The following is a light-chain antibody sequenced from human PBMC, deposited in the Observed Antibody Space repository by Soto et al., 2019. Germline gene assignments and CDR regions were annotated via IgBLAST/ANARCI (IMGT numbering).Light chain of an antibody. CDR1: QTVVSPY. V-gene: IGKV3-20*01. CDR2: GIS. Sequence: EIVLTQSPGILSLSPVERATLSFRASQTVVSPYLAWYQQKPGQTPRLLIYGISTRAAGIADRFSGSGSGTDFTLTISRLEPEDFAVFYCQQYGSSITFGQGTRLEIK. J-gene: IGKJ5*01. CDR3: QQYGSSIT.